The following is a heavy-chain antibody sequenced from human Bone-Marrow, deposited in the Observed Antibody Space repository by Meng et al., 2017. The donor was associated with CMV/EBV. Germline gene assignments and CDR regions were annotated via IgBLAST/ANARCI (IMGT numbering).Heavy chain of an antibody. Sequence: ASVKVSCKASGYTFTSYDINWVRQATGQGLEWMGWMNPNSGNTGYAQKFQGRVTMTRNTSISTAYMELSSLRSEDTAVYYWARGQRTSGWYDPLPGWFDPWGQGTLVTVSS. J-gene: IGHJ5*02. CDR1: GYTFTSYD. CDR2: MNPNSGNT. CDR3: ARGQRTSGWYDPLPGWFDP. D-gene: IGHD6-19*01. V-gene: IGHV1-8*01.